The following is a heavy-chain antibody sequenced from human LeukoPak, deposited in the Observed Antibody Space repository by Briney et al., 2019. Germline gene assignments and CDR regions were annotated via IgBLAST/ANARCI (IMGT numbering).Heavy chain of an antibody. D-gene: IGHD6-19*01. Sequence: PGGSLRLSCAASGFAVSSYYMTWVHQPPGKGLEWVSLIYSAGSTYYADSVKGRFTISRDNSKNMVYLQMNSLRGEDTAVYYCAREKGYSSGWSGFDFWGQGTLVTVSS. CDR3: AREKGYSSGWSGFDF. V-gene: IGHV3-53*01. CDR2: IYSAGST. J-gene: IGHJ4*02. CDR1: GFAVSSYY.